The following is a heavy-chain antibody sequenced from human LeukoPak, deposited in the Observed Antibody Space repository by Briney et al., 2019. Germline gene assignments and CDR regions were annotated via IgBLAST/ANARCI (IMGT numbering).Heavy chain of an antibody. CDR1: GFTFSSYA. V-gene: IGHV3-30*04. J-gene: IGHJ4*02. D-gene: IGHD6-19*01. CDR3: AKGAAVAVLDY. Sequence: GGSLRLSCAASGFTFSSYAMHWVRQAPGKGLEWVAVISYDGSNKYYADSVKGRFSISRDNSRNTLYLQMNSLRPEDTAVYYCAKGAAVAVLDYWGQGTLVTVSS. CDR2: ISYDGSNK.